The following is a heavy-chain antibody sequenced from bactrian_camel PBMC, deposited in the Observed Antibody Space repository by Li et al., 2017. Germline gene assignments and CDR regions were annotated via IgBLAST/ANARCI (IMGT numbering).Heavy chain of an antibody. Sequence: DVQLVESGGAFVQPGGSLKLSCAASGFQFSTYDMNWFRQAPGKELEWVSSISSDGTSTYYADSMKGRFAISRDNAKNTVYLLMNSLKPEDTAVYYCVKPNPDARGGFDHWGQGTQVTVS. CDR1: GFQFSTYD. D-gene: IGHD1*01. J-gene: IGHJ4*01. CDR2: ISSDGTST. CDR3: VKPNPDARGGFDH. V-gene: IGHV3S10*01.